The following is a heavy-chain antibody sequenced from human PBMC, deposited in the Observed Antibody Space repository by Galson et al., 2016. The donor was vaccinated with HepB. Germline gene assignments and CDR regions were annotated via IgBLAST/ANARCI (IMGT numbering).Heavy chain of an antibody. J-gene: IGHJ4*02. D-gene: IGHD2-21*02. CDR1: DGSISSYF. V-gene: IGHV4-59*01. CDR3: ARGVTGTPYFDF. CDR2: IYKSGST. Sequence: SETLSLTCNISDGSISSYFWSWIRQSPGKGLEWIGSIYKSGSTNYSPSLKSRVTVSVDTSKNQFSLKLRSVTSADTAVYYCARGVTGTPYFDFWGQGALVTVSS.